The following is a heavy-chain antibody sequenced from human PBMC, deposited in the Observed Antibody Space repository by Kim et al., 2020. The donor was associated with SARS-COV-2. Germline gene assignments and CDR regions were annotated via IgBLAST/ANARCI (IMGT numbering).Heavy chain of an antibody. CDR2: ISGSGGST. D-gene: IGHD2-15*01. J-gene: IGHJ4*02. CDR3: AKDPSCGGDVCYSNFHY. CDR1: EFTFSSYA. V-gene: IGHV3-23*01. Sequence: GGSLRLSCAASEFTFSSYAMSWVRQAPGKGLEWVSIISGSGGSTLYADSVKGRFTISRDNSKNTLYLQMNSLRAEDTAVYYCAKDPSCGGDVCYSNFHYWGRGSLVTVSS.